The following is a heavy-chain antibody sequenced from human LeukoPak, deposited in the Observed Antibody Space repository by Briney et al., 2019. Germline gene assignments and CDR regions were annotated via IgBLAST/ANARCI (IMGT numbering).Heavy chain of an antibody. J-gene: IGHJ4*02. CDR1: GGSISSGGYS. CDR3: ARPRYSSSWFDY. Sequence: SETLSLTCAVSGGSISSGGYSWSWIRQPPGKGLEWIGYIYHSGSTYYNPSLKSRVTISVDTSKNQFSLKLSSVTAADTAVSYCARPRYSSSWFDYWGQGTLVTVSS. D-gene: IGHD6-13*01. CDR2: IYHSGST. V-gene: IGHV4-30-2*03.